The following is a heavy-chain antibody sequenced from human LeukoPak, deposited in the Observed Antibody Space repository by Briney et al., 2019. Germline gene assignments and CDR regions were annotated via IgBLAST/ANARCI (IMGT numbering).Heavy chain of an antibody. CDR3: AMGMSYYYYMDV. J-gene: IGHJ6*03. CDR2: FSYSGNI. V-gene: IGHV4-39*01. D-gene: IGHD7-27*01. Sequence: PSETLSLTCTVSGASINSGTYYWGWVRQPPGKGLEWIGTFSYSGNIYYNPSLKSRVTISVDMSKNQFSLKLSSATAADTAVYYCAMGMSYYYYMDVWGKGTTVTVSS. CDR1: GASINSGTYY.